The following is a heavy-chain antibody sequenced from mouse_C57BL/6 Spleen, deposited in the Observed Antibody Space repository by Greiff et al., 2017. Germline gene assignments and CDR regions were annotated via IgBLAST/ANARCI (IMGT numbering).Heavy chain of an antibody. J-gene: IGHJ4*01. D-gene: IGHD2-13*01. Sequence: EVKLVESGGGLVKPGGSLKLSCAASGFTFSSYAMSWVRQTPEKRLEWVATISDGGSYTYYPDNVKGRFTISRDNAKNNLYLQMSHLKSEDTAMYYCAREVSVGRAMDYWGQGTSVTVSS. CDR1: GFTFSSYA. CDR3: AREVSVGRAMDY. CDR2: ISDGGSYT. V-gene: IGHV5-4*01.